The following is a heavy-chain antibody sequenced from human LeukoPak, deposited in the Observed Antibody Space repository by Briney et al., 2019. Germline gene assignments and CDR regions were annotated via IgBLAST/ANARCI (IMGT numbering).Heavy chain of an antibody. CDR1: GFTFSSYE. CDR3: ARDVYNWNDGMDV. V-gene: IGHV3-48*03. CDR2: ISSSGSTI. Sequence: GSLRLSCAASGFTFSSYEMNWVRQAPGKGLEWVSYISSSGSTICYADSVKGRFTISRDNAKNSLYLQMNSLRAEDTAVYYCARDVYNWNDGMDVWGQGTTVTVSS. J-gene: IGHJ6*02. D-gene: IGHD1-20*01.